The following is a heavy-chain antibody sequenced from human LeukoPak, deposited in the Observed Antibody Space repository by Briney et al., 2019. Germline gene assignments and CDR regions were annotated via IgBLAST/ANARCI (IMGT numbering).Heavy chain of an antibody. CDR1: GFTFSNAW. V-gene: IGHV3-15*01. D-gene: IGHD3-3*01. Sequence: GGSLRLSCAASGFTFSNAWMSWVRQAPGKGLEWVGRIKSKTDGGTTDYAAPVKGRFTISRDDSKNTLYLQMNSLKTEDTAVYYCTTEFNHLRFWEWLSREHNYYYYYMDVWGKGTTVTVSS. J-gene: IGHJ6*03. CDR3: TTEFNHLRFWEWLSREHNYYYYYMDV. CDR2: IKSKTDGGTT.